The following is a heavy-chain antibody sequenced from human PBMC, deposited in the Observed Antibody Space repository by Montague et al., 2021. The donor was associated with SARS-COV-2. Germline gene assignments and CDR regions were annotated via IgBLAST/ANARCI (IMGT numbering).Heavy chain of an antibody. CDR1: GGSISGYY. D-gene: IGHD5-18*01. J-gene: IGHJ2*01. CDR2: IYHSGNT. V-gene: IGHV4-59*01. Sequence: SETLSLTCTVSGGSISGYYWSWIRQTPGKGMEWIGYIYHSGNTKSNHSLKSRVSISADTSKNQFSLRLSSVTAADAAVYYCASEYRIELWQTNWYFGLWGRGTLVTVSS. CDR3: ASEYRIELWQTNWYFGL.